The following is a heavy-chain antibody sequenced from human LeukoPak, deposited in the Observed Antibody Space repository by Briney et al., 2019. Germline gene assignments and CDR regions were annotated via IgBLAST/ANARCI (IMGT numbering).Heavy chain of an antibody. D-gene: IGHD3-22*01. CDR3: AREYDSSGYQYWYFDL. J-gene: IGHJ2*01. CDR1: GGSISSGSYY. CDR2: IYTSGST. V-gene: IGHV4-61*02. Sequence: PSQTLSLTCTVSGGSISSGSYYWSWIRQPAGKGLEWIGRIYTSGSTNYNPSLKSRVTISVDRSKNQFSLKLSSVTAADTAVYYCAREYDSSGYQYWYFDLWGRGTLVTVSS.